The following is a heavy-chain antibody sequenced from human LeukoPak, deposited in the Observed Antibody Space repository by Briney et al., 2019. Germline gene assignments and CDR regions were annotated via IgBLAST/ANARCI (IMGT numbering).Heavy chain of an antibody. D-gene: IGHD5-12*01. J-gene: IGHJ4*02. CDR2: IYYTGST. CDR1: GGSISSSRYY. CDR3: ARRGVVATPDANF. Sequence: SETLSLTCIVSGGSISSSRYYWGWIRQPPGKGLEWIGSIYYTGSTYYNPSLRSRVSISVDTSKNQFTLKLSSVTAADTAVYYCARRGVVATPDANFWGQGTLVTVSS. V-gene: IGHV4-39*01.